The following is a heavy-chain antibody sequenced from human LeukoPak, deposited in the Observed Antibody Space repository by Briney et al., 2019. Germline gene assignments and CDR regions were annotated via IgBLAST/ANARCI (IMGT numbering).Heavy chain of an antibody. CDR1: GFTFSSYE. J-gene: IGHJ5*02. CDR2: ISSSGSTI. Sequence: GGSLRLSCAASGFTFSSYETNWVRQAPGKGLEWVSYISSSGSTIYYADSVKGRFTISRDNAKNSLYLQMNSLRAEDTAVYYCASMGPVAGTADWFDPWGQGTLVTVSS. D-gene: IGHD6-19*01. CDR3: ASMGPVAGTADWFDP. V-gene: IGHV3-48*03.